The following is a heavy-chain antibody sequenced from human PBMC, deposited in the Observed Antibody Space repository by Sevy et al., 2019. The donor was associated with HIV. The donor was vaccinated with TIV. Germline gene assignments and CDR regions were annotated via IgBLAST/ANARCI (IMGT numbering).Heavy chain of an antibody. CDR2: ISGSSNYI. J-gene: IGHJ4*02. D-gene: IGHD1-26*01. CDR1: GFTFNNFN. V-gene: IGHV3-21*06. Sequence: GGSLRLSCAASGFTFNNFNMNWVRQAPGKGLQWVSSISGSSNYIYYAESLKGRFIISRDNVKDTVFLQMNSLSADDTAVYYCARGPPDGSYDYFDSWGQGTLFTVSS. CDR3: ARGPPDGSYDYFDS.